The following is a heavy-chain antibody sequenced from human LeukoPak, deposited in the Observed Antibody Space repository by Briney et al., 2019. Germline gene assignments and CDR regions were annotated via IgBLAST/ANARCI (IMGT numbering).Heavy chain of an antibody. J-gene: IGHJ6*02. CDR1: GGSISSYY. V-gene: IGHV4-59*01. Sequence: SETLSLTCTVSGGSISSYYWSWIRQPPGKGLEWIGYIYYSGSTNYKPSLKSRVTISVDTSKNQFSLKLSSVTAADTAVYYCARGVPAAMRYYYYYYGMDVWGQGTTVTVSS. CDR3: ARGVPAAMRYYYYYYGMDV. D-gene: IGHD2-2*01. CDR2: IYYSGST.